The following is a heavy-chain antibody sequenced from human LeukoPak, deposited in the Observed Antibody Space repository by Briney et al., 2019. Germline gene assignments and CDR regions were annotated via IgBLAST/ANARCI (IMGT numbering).Heavy chain of an antibody. J-gene: IGHJ4*02. CDR3: ARELVQQLVPHNWDYFDY. V-gene: IGHV3-33*01. Sequence: PGGSLRLSCAASGFTFSSYGMHWVRQAPGKGLEWVAVIWYDGSNKYYADSVKGRFTISRDNSKNTLYLQMNSLRAEDTAVYYCARELVQQLVPHNWDYFDYWGQGTLVTVSS. D-gene: IGHD6-13*01. CDR1: GFTFSSYG. CDR2: IWYDGSNK.